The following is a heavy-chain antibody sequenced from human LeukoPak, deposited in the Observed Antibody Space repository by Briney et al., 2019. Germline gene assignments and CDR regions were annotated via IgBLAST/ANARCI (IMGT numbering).Heavy chain of an antibody. D-gene: IGHD3-3*01. J-gene: IGHJ5*02. V-gene: IGHV4-34*01. Sequence: SETLSLTCAVYGGSFSGYYWSWIRQPPGKGLEWIGEINHSGSTNYNPSLKSRVTISVDTSKNQFSLKLSSVTAADTAVYYCARAGKLRFLEWLLDPPRWFDPWGQGTLVTVSS. CDR3: ARAGKLRFLEWLLDPPRWFDP. CDR2: INHSGST. CDR1: GGSFSGYY.